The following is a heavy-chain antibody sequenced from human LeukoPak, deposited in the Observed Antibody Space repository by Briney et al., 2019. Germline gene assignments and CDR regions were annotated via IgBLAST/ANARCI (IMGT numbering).Heavy chain of an antibody. CDR1: GGSISSYY. J-gene: IGHJ4*02. CDR2: IYYSGST. V-gene: IGHV4-39*01. CDR3: ARLDYLDGIDGDPFDY. Sequence: PSETLSLTCTVSGGSISSYYWSWIRQPPGKGLEWVGSIYYSGSTYYNPSLKSRVTISVDTSKNQFSLKLSSVTAADTAVYYCARLDYLDGIDGDPFDYWGQGTLVTSPQ. D-gene: IGHD4-17*01.